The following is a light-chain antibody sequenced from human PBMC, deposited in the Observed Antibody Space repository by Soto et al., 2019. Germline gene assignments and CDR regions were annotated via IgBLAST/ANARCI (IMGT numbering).Light chain of an antibody. J-gene: IGLJ1*01. V-gene: IGLV2-14*01. Sequence: QSVLTQPASVSGSPGQSITISCTGTRSDVGGYNYVYWHQQHPGKAPKLMIYDVTNRPSGVSDRFSGSKSGNTASLAISGLRAEDEADYYCSSYTSSSIFVLGAGTRVTV. CDR3: SSYTSSSIFV. CDR1: RSDVGGYNY. CDR2: DVT.